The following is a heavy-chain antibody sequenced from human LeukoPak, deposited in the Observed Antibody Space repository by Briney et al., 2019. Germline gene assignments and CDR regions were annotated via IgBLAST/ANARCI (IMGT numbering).Heavy chain of an antibody. CDR1: GFTFSSYA. J-gene: IGHJ4*02. V-gene: IGHV3-23*01. CDR3: ARGPGSGHYFDY. CDR2: ISGSGGST. Sequence: GGSLRLSCAASGFTFSSYAMSWVRQAPGKGLEWVSAISGSGGSTYYADSVKGRFTISRDNAENSLYLQMNSLRAEDTAVYYCARGPGSGHYFDYWGQGTLVTVSS. D-gene: IGHD2-15*01.